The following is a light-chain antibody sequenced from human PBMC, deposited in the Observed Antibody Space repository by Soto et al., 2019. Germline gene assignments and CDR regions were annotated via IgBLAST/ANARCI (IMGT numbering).Light chain of an antibody. V-gene: IGKV3-15*01. CDR2: GAS. CDR1: QSLSSN. CDR3: QQYNVWPKT. Sequence: EIVMTQSPATLSVSPGERATLSCRASQSLSSNLAWYQQKPGQAPRILIYGASTRATRIPARFSGSGSGTEFTLTISSLESEDFAVYCCQQYNVWPKTFGQGTKVEIK. J-gene: IGKJ1*01.